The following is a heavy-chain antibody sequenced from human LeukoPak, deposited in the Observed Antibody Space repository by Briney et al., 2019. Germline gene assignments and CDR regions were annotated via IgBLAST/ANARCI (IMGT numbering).Heavy chain of an antibody. J-gene: IGHJ3*02. CDR1: GLTVSSSY. D-gene: IGHD2/OR15-2a*01. CDR3: SRNILFDFDN. V-gene: IGHV3-53*01. CDR2: IYNDGST. Sequence: GGSLRLSCAVSGLTVSSSYMSWVRQAPGKGLEWVSIIYNDGSTYYADSMKGRFTISRDNSKNTLYLQVNSLRAEDTAMYYCSRNILFDFDNWGQGTMVTVSS.